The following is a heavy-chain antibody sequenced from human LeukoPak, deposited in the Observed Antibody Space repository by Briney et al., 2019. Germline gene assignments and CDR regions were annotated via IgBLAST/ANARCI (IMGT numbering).Heavy chain of an antibody. CDR1: GFTFRSYA. CDR2: IIADFDTT. Sequence: GGSLRLSCAASGFTFRSYAMSWVRQAPGKGLEWVSGIIADFDTTYYADSVRGRFTISRDHSKNTLYLQMNSLRAEDTAIYYCAQDGTTTTYNWFASFGQGTLVTVSS. V-gene: IGHV3-23*01. D-gene: IGHD1-7*01. J-gene: IGHJ5*01. CDR3: AQDGTTTTYNWFAS.